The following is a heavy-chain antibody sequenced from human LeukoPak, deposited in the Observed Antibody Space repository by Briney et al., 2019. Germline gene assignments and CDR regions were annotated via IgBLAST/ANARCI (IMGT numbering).Heavy chain of an antibody. V-gene: IGHV4-39*01. J-gene: IGHJ4*02. CDR2: IYYSGNT. Sequence: SETLSLTCIVSGGSISRSSYYWGWIRQPQGKGLEWIGSIYYSGNTYYNPSLKSRVTISVDRSKNQFSLKLSSVTAADTAVYYCARHENRNDGFDYWGQGTLVTVSS. CDR1: GGSISRSSYY. D-gene: IGHD1-1*01. CDR3: ARHENRNDGFDY.